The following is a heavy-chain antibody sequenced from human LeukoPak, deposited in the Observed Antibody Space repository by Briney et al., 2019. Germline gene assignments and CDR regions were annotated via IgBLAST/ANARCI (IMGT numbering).Heavy chain of an antibody. J-gene: IGHJ3*02. CDR3: ASSDFWSGYYTAFGAFDI. Sequence: ASVKVSCKASGYTFTGYYMHWVRQAPGQGLEWMGWINPNSGGTNYAQKFQGRVTMTRDTSISTAYMEMSRLRSDDTAVYYCASSDFWSGYYTAFGAFDIWGQGTMVTVSS. D-gene: IGHD3-3*01. CDR2: INPNSGGT. V-gene: IGHV1-2*02. CDR1: GYTFTGYY.